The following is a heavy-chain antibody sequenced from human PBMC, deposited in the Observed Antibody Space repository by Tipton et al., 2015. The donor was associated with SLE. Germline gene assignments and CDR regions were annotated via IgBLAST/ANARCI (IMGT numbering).Heavy chain of an antibody. CDR1: GGTFSSYT. Sequence: QLVQSGPEVKKPGSSVKVSCKASGGTFSSYTISWVRQAPGQGLEWMGRIIPLLDKANYAQKFQGRVTITADKSTTTAYMELSSLRSEDTAVYYCARRVIAPGGDWFDPWGQGTLVTVYS. CDR3: ARRVIAPGGDWFDP. D-gene: IGHD6-25*01. V-gene: IGHV1-69*09. CDR2: IIPLLDKA. J-gene: IGHJ5*02.